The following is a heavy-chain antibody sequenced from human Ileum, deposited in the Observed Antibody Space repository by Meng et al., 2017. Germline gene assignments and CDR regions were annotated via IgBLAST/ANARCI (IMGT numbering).Heavy chain of an antibody. D-gene: IGHD1-1*01. V-gene: IGHV1-18*01. CDR2: MNTDKGNT. Sequence: QVQLVQSGAEVKKPGASVKGSCKASGYTFTTYGISWVRQAPGQGLEWMGWMNTDKGNTNYAQKFQGRVTMTRDTSTSTAYMELRSLRSDDTAVYYCAREGAYNGGDYWGQGTLDTVSS. CDR1: GYTFTTYG. CDR3: AREGAYNGGDY. J-gene: IGHJ4*02.